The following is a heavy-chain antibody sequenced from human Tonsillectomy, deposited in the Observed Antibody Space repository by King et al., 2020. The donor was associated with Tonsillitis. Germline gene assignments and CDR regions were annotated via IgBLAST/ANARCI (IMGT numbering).Heavy chain of an antibody. V-gene: IGHV3-7*01. Sequence: QLVQSGGGLVQPGGSLRLSCAASGFTFSNYWMSWVRQAPGKGLEWVANIKQDGSEKYYVDSVKGRFTISRDNAKKSLYLQMNSLRAEDTAVYYCAAGALGTTARPFFRYETDAFDVWGQGTMVTVSS. CDR2: IKQDGSEK. CDR3: AAGALGTTARPFFRYETDAFDV. J-gene: IGHJ3*01. CDR1: GFTFSNYW. D-gene: IGHD3-16*01.